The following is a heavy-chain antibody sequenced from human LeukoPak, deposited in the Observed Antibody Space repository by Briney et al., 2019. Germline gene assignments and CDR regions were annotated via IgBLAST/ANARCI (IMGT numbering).Heavy chain of an antibody. CDR3: ARGRSAYYYDSSGRRPDVFDI. CDR2: INHSGST. CDR1: GGSFSGYY. D-gene: IGHD3-22*01. V-gene: IGHV4-34*01. Sequence: SETLSLTXAVYGGSFSGYYWSWIRQPPGKGLEWMGEINHSGSTNYNPSLKSRVTISVDTSKNQFSLKLSSVTAADTAVYYCARGRSAYYYDSSGRRPDVFDIWGQGTMVTVSS. J-gene: IGHJ3*02.